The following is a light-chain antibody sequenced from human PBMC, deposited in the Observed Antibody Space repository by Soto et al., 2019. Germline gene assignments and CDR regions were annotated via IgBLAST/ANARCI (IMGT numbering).Light chain of an antibody. CDR1: QSISSY. Sequence: IQMTQAPSSLSASVGDRFTITCRASQSISSYLNWYQQKPGKAPXXLIYDASSLESGVPSRFSGSGSGTEFTLTISSLQPDDFATDYCQQYQSSWTFGQGTKVDIK. CDR3: QQYQSSWT. J-gene: IGKJ1*01. CDR2: DAS. V-gene: IGKV1-5*01.